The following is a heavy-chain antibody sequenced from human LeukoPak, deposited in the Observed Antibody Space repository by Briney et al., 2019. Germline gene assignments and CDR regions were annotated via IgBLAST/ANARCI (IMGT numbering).Heavy chain of an antibody. CDR2: ISSSGSTI. D-gene: IGHD1-26*01. CDR3: ARAYSGSYEDYFDY. V-gene: IGHV3-48*03. CDR1: GFTFSSYE. Sequence: ESGGSLRLSCAASGFTFSSYEMNWVRQAPGKGLEWVSYISSSGSTIYYADSVKGRFTISRDNAKNSLYLQMNSLRAEDTAVYYCARAYSGSYEDYFDYWGQGTLVTVSS. J-gene: IGHJ4*02.